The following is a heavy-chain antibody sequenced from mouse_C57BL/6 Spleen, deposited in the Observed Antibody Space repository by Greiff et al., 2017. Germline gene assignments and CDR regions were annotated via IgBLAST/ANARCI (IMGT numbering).Heavy chain of an antibody. Sequence: EVQRVESGGGLVKPGGSLKLSCAASGFTFSDYGMHWVRQAPEKGLEWVAYISSGSSTIYYADTVKGRFTISRDNAKNTLFLQMTSLRSEDTAMYYCAKYGNLYYYAMDYWGQGTSVTVSS. CDR2: ISSGSSTI. CDR3: AKYGNLYYYAMDY. V-gene: IGHV5-17*01. CDR1: GFTFSDYG. J-gene: IGHJ4*01. D-gene: IGHD2-1*01.